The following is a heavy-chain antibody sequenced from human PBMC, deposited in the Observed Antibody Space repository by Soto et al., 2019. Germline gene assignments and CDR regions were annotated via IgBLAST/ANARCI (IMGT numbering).Heavy chain of an antibody. J-gene: IGHJ4*02. CDR3: AKSQMHTPTFDY. D-gene: IGHD2-21*01. V-gene: IGHV3-30*18. CDR2: ISYAESK. CDR1: GFTFNMYG. Sequence: QVQLVESGGGVVQPGRSLRLSCVTSGFTFNMYGMHWVRQAPGKGLEWVAVISYAESKEYADSVKGRFTISRDNSKNTVSLQMNSLRAEDTAVYYCAKSQMHTPTFDYWGQGILVTVSS.